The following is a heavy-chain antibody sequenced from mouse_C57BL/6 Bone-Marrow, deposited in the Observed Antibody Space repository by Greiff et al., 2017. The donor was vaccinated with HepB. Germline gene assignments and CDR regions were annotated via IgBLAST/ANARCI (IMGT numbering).Heavy chain of an antibody. CDR2: IRSKSNNYAT. V-gene: IGHV10-1*01. CDR1: GFSFNTYA. CDR3: VSPYGSSYDWYFDV. Sequence: EVQRVESGGGLVQPKGSLKLSCAASGFSFNTYAMNWVRQAPGKGLEWVARIRSKSNNYATYYADSVKDRFTISRDDSESMLYLQMNNLKTEDTAMYYCVSPYGSSYDWYFDVWGTGTTVTVSS. J-gene: IGHJ1*03. D-gene: IGHD1-1*01.